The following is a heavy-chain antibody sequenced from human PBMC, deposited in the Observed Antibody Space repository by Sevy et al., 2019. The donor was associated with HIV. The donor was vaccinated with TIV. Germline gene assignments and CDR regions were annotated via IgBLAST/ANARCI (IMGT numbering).Heavy chain of an antibody. CDR3: ARPYYYDSSGYYYVGAFDI. CDR1: GYTFTGYY. J-gene: IGHJ3*02. Sequence: ASVKVSCKASGYTFTGYYMHWVRQAPGQGLEWMGWINPNSGDTNYAQKFQGRVTMTRDTSISTAYMELSRLRSDDTAVYYCARPYYYDSSGYYYVGAFDIWGQGTMVTVSS. CDR2: INPNSGDT. D-gene: IGHD3-22*01. V-gene: IGHV1-2*02.